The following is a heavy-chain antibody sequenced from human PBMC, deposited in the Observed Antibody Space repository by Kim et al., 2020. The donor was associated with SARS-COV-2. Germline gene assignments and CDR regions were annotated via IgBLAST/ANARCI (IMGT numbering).Heavy chain of an antibody. CDR1: SGSISGYY. D-gene: IGHD3-3*02. J-gene: IGHJ2*01. V-gene: IGHV4-59*01. CDR2: ICYSGAT. Sequence: SETLSLTCTVSSGSISGYYWSWVRQPPGKGLEWVGYICYSGATNYNPSLKSRVTISVDTSKNQFSLSLSSVTAAGTAVSFCARAFVYGGRGTLV. CDR3: ARAFVY.